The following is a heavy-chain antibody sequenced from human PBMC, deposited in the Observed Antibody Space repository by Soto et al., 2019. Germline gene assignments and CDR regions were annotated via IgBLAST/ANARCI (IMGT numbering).Heavy chain of an antibody. CDR2: IIPILGIA. Sequence: QVQLVQSGAEVKKPGSSAKVSCKASGGAFSSYTISWVRQAPGQGLEWMGRIIPILGIANYAQKFQGRVTITADKSTSTAYMELSSLRSEDTAVYYCARRSGSYGFFDYWGQGTLVTVSS. V-gene: IGHV1-69*02. CDR3: ARRSGSYGFFDY. D-gene: IGHD1-26*01. J-gene: IGHJ4*02. CDR1: GGAFSSYT.